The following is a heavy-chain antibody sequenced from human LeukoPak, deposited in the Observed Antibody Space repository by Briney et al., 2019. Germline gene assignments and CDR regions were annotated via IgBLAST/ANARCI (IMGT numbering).Heavy chain of an antibody. CDR2: MNPNSGNT. Sequence: ASVKVSCKASGYTFTSYDINWVRQATGQGLEWMGWMNPNSGNTGYAQKFQGRVTMTRNTSISTAYMELSSLRSEDTAVYYCARGRRGRAYRGAILVRCNWFDPWGQGTLVTVSS. J-gene: IGHJ5*02. V-gene: IGHV1-8*01. D-gene: IGHD3-10*01. CDR1: GYTFTSYD. CDR3: ARGRRGRAYRGAILVRCNWFDP.